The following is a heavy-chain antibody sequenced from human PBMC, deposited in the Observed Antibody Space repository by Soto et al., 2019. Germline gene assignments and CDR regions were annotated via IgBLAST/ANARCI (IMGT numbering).Heavy chain of an antibody. J-gene: IGHJ4*02. CDR3: VRAIRAADSY. V-gene: IGHV3-30*03. CDR1: GVTFSSYG. Sequence: GGFLRLSCAASGVTFSSYGMHWVRQAPGKGLEWVAVISYDGSNKYYADSVKGRFTISRDNSKNTLYLQMNSLRVEDTAVYYCVRAIRAADSYWGQGTLVTVSS. CDR2: ISYDGSNK. D-gene: IGHD6-13*01.